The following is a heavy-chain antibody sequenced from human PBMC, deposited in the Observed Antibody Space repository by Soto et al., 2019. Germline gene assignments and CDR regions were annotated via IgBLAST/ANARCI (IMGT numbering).Heavy chain of an antibody. Sequence: ASVKVSCKASGYTFTIYDINWVRQATGQGLEWMGWMNPNSGNTGYAQKFQGRVTMTRNTSISTAYMELSSLRSEDTAVYYCARFRSYGGGYYYYYMDVWGKGTTVTVSS. CDR2: MNPNSGNT. V-gene: IGHV1-8*01. CDR1: GYTFTIYD. D-gene: IGHD4-17*01. CDR3: ARFRSYGGGYYYYYMDV. J-gene: IGHJ6*03.